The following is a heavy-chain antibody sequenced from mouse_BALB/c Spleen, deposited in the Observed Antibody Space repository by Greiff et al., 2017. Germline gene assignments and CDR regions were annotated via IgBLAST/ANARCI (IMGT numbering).Heavy chain of an antibody. Sequence: QVQLQQPGAELVKPGASVKLSCKASGYTFTSYWMHWVKQRPGQGLEWIGEINPSNGRTNYNEKFKCKATLTVDKSSSTAYMQLSSLTSEDSAVYYCAREGLNYAMDYWGQGTSVTVSS. CDR2: INPSNGRT. CDR1: GYTFTSYW. CDR3: AREGLNYAMDY. D-gene: IGHD2-2*01. J-gene: IGHJ4*01. V-gene: IGHV1S81*02.